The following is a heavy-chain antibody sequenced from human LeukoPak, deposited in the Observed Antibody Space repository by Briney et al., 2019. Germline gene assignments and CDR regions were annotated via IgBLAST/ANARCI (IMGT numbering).Heavy chain of an antibody. CDR3: AKRGVVIRVILVGFHKEAYYFDS. CDR1: GITLSNYG. D-gene: IGHD3-22*01. V-gene: IGHV3-23*01. CDR2: R. J-gene: IGHJ4*02. Sequence: GGSLRLSRALSGITLSNYGMSWVRQAPGRGLEWVAGRYADSVKGRFTISRDNPKNILYLQMNSPRAEDTAVYFCAKRGVVIRVILVGFHKEAYYFDSWGQGALVTVSS.